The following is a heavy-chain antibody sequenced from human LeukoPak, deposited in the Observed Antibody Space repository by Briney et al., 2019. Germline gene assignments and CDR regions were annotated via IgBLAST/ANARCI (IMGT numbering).Heavy chain of an antibody. J-gene: IGHJ5*02. D-gene: IGHD3-3*01. Sequence: GSLRLSCAASGFTFSSYSMNWVRPAPGKGLEWVSSISSSSSYIYYADSVKGRFTISRDNAKNSLYLQMNSLRAEDTAVYYCARTPPTIFGVVKVEGGTNWFDPWGQGTLVTVSS. CDR1: GFTFSSYS. CDR3: ARTPPTIFGVVKVEGGTNWFDP. V-gene: IGHV3-21*01. CDR2: ISSSSSYI.